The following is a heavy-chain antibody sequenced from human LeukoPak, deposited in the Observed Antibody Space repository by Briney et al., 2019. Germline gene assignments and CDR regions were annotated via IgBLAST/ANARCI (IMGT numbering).Heavy chain of an antibody. J-gene: IGHJ4*02. CDR3: AREVRYSSSWYPD. V-gene: IGHV3-66*01. CDR2: IYSGGST. Sequence: HPGGSLRLSCAASGFTVSSNYMGWVRQAPGKGLEWVSVIYSGGSTYYADSVKGRFTISRDNAKNSLYLQMNSLRAEDTAVYYCAREVRYSSSWYPDWGQGTLVTVSS. D-gene: IGHD6-13*01. CDR1: GFTVSSNY.